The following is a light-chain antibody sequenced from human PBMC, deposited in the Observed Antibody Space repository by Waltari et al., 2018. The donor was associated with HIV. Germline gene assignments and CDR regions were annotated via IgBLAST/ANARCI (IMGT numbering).Light chain of an antibody. CDR1: TSDAGGDNF. J-gene: IGLJ2*01. CDR3: SSYSTAANVV. V-gene: IGLV2-14*01. Sequence: QPAPLHPASVSGSPAQPTTISSSATTSDAGGDNFVSWYQQHPGKVPKVLIYEVSNRPSGVSTRFSGSKSGNTASLTISGLQTEDEADYYCSSYSTAANVVFGGGTKLTVL. CDR2: EVS.